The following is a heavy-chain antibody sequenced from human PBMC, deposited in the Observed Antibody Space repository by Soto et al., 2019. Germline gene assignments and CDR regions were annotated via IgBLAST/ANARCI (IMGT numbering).Heavy chain of an antibody. Sequence: QVQLQESGPGLVKPSETLSLTCTVSGGSISSYYWSWIRQPPGKGLEWIGYIYYSGSTNYNPSLKSRVTISIXTSKNQFSRKLSSVTAADTAVYYCARLYGLDAFDIWGQGTMVTVSS. CDR3: ARLYGLDAFDI. CDR2: IYYSGST. CDR1: GGSISSYY. J-gene: IGHJ3*02. D-gene: IGHD4-17*01. V-gene: IGHV4-59*01.